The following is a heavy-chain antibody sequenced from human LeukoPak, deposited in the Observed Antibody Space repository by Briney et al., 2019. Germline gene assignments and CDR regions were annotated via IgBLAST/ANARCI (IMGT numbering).Heavy chain of an antibody. CDR3: ARETRPEYCSSTSCYGAFDI. Sequence: SETLSLTCTVSGGSISSYYWSWIRQPPGKGLEWIGYIYYSGSTYYNPSLKSRVTISVDRSKNQFSLKLSSVTAADTAVYYCARETRPEYCSSTSCYGAFDIWGQGTMVTVSS. CDR2: IYYSGST. CDR1: GGSISSYY. J-gene: IGHJ3*02. V-gene: IGHV4-59*12. D-gene: IGHD2-2*01.